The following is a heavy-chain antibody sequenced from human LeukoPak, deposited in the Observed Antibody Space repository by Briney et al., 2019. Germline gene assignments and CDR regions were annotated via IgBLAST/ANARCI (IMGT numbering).Heavy chain of an antibody. J-gene: IGHJ4*02. Sequence: KPSETLSLTCTVSGGSISSYYWSWIRQPPGKGLEWIGYIYYSGSTNYNPSLKSRVTISVDTSKNQFSLKLSSVTAADTAVYYCAALSMITFGEPGYFDYWGQGTLVTVSS. CDR2: IYYSGST. CDR3: AALSMITFGEPGYFDY. V-gene: IGHV4-59*01. D-gene: IGHD3-16*01. CDR1: GGSISSYY.